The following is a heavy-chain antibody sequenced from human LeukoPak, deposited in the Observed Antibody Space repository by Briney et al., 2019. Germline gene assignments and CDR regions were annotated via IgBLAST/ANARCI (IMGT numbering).Heavy chain of an antibody. J-gene: IGHJ4*02. CDR3: AHDVGIVPFDY. Sequence: PGGSLRLSCAASGFIFSTYGIHWVRQAPGKGLEGVAFIRYDGSNIYCADCEKGRFTISRDRSKNIVFLQMNSLRPEDTAVYYCAHDVGIVPFDYWGQGTLVTVSS. CDR1: GFIFSTYG. CDR2: IRYDGSNI. V-gene: IGHV3-30*02. D-gene: IGHD1-26*01.